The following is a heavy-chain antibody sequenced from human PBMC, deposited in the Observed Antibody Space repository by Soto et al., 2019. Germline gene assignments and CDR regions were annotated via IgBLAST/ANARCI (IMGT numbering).Heavy chain of an antibody. CDR1: GGSLSSGSFINYY. D-gene: IGHD1-7*01. CDR2: IDHTGST. J-gene: IGHJ6*02. V-gene: IGHV4-34*01. CDR3: AIDWVEETTCVNYYNGMDV. Sequence: QVQLQQWGAGLLKPSETLSLSCAVYGGSLSSGSFINYYWTWVRQPPGKGLEWIGAIDHTGSTNYNPTIKIRVNISVDTSKKPFSLKVRSVIAADTAVYYCAIDWVEETTCVNYYNGMDVWGQGTTVTVSS.